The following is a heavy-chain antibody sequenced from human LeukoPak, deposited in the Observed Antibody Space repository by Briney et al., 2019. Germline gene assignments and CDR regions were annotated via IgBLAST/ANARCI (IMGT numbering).Heavy chain of an antibody. D-gene: IGHD1-14*01. CDR1: GFTVSSNY. CDR2: IYANGGI. V-gene: IGHV3-53*01. Sequence: PGGSLRLSCAASGFTVSSNYMSWVRQAAGKGLEWVSHIYANGGIYYADSVKGRFTISRDNSKNTLYLQMNSLRAEDTAVYYCATPHTGLRYWGQGILVTVSS. CDR3: ATPHTGLRY. J-gene: IGHJ4*02.